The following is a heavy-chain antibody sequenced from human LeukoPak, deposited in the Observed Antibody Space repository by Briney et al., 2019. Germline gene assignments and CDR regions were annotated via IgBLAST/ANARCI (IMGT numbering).Heavy chain of an antibody. CDR2: IYTSGST. D-gene: IGHD6-13*01. Sequence: SETLSLTCTVSGGSISSYYWSWIRQPAGKGLEWIGRIYTSGSTNYNPSLKSRVTMSVDTSKNRFSLKLSSVTAADTAVYYCARNIAAAGPPVDVWGKGTTVTVSS. J-gene: IGHJ6*04. V-gene: IGHV4-4*07. CDR3: ARNIAAAGPPVDV. CDR1: GGSISSYY.